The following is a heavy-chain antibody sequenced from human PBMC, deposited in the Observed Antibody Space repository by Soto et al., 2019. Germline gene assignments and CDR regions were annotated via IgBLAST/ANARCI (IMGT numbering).Heavy chain of an antibody. CDR3: TRDASRESSARGWFDP. V-gene: IGHV3-21*01. CDR2: ISSNSAYI. D-gene: IGHD6-25*01. CDR1: GFSFPRFT. Sequence: GGSLTLSCAASGFSFPRFTMSWVRQAPGKGLGWVSTISSNSAYIYYTDALTGRLRIYRHNAKDSLHLQMNSLRTADTAVSYGTRDASRESSARGWFDPWGQGTLVTVSS. J-gene: IGHJ5*02.